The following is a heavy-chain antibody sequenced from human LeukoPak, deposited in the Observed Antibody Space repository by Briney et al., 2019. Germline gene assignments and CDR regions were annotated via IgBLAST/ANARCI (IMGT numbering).Heavy chain of an antibody. CDR2: INPNSGGT. CDR3: ARALDNWNDVGGYFDY. V-gene: IGHV1-2*02. Sequence: ASVKVSCKASGYTLTGYYMHWVRQAPGQGLEWMGWINPNSGGTNYAQRFQGRVTMTRDTSISTAYMELSRLRSDDTAVYYCARALDNWNDVGGYFDYWGQGTLVTVSS. D-gene: IGHD1-1*01. CDR1: GYTLTGYY. J-gene: IGHJ4*02.